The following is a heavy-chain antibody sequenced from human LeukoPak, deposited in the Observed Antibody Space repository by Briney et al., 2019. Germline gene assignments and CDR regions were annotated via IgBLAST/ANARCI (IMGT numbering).Heavy chain of an antibody. CDR2: INPNSGGT. D-gene: IGHD3-10*01. V-gene: IGHV1-2*06. CDR1: GYTFTGYY. J-gene: IGHJ4*02. Sequence: ASVKVSFKAFGYTFTGYYMHWVRQAPGQGHEWMGRINPNSGGTNYAQKLQGSVTMTRDTSISTAYMERSRLRSDDTAVYYCARVGMVRGVIDYWGQGTLVTVSS. CDR3: ARVGMVRGVIDY.